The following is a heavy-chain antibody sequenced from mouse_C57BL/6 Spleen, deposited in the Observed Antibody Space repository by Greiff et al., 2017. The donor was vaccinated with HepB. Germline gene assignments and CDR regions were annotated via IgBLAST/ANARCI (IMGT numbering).Heavy chain of an antibody. CDR3: TGGELDYYAMDY. CDR2: IRLKSDNYAT. Sequence: EVKLVESGGGLVQPGGSMKLSCVASGFTFSNYWMNWVRQSPEKGLEWVAQIRLKSDNYATHYAESVKGRFTISRDDSKSSVYLQMNNLRAEDTGIYYCTGGELDYYAMDYWGQGTSVTVSS. D-gene: IGHD4-1*01. V-gene: IGHV6-3*01. CDR1: GFTFSNYW. J-gene: IGHJ4*01.